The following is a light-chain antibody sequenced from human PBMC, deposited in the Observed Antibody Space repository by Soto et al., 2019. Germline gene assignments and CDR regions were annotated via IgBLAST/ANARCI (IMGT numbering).Light chain of an antibody. CDR1: QTISSF. Sequence: DIQMTQSPSSLSASVGDRVTINCRTSQTISSFLNWYQHSPGKAPKLLIYAASSLQSGVPSRFSGSGSGTDFSLTISSLQPEDFATYYCQQYYSTSWTFGQGTKVEIK. CDR2: AAS. CDR3: QQYYSTSWT. V-gene: IGKV1-39*01. J-gene: IGKJ1*01.